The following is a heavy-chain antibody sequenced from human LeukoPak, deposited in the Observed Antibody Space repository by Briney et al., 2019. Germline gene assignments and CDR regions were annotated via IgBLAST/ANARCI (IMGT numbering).Heavy chain of an antibody. V-gene: IGHV3-48*03. CDR2: IDTSGTTT. Sequence: PGGSLRLSCAAYGFTFSIYEMNWVRQAPGKGLEWISYIDTSGTTTYYADSVRGRFTVSRDNAKNSLYLQMNSLRAEDTAFYYCARTTVTTGRTNWFDPWGQGTLVTVSS. CDR3: ARTTVTTGRTNWFDP. J-gene: IGHJ5*02. D-gene: IGHD4-17*01. CDR1: GFTFSIYE.